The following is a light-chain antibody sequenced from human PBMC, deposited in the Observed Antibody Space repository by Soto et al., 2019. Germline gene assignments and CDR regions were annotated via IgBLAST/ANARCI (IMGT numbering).Light chain of an antibody. CDR2: GAS. J-gene: IGKJ1*01. CDR3: QQNRSAPRT. CDR1: QSVSSN. Sequence: EIVMTQPPATRSVSRGERAAVSCRASQSVSSNLAWCQQKPGQAPRLLIYGASTRATGIPARFSGSGSGTEFTTTNSSLQSDDFAVHCRQQNRSAPRTFGHGHKMDI. V-gene: IGKV3-15*01.